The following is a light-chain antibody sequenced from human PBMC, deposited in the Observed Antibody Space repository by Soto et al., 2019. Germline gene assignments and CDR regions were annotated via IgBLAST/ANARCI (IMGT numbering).Light chain of an antibody. J-gene: IGLJ3*02. CDR3: VLYMGSGIWV. V-gene: IGLV8-61*01. CDR2: STG. Sequence: QTVVTQEPSFSVSPGGTVTLTCGLSSXSVSTSYYPSWYQQSPGQAPRTLIYSTGTRSSGVPDRFSGSILGNKAALTITGAQADDESDYYCVLYMGSGIWVFGGGTKVTVL. CDR1: SXSVSTSYY.